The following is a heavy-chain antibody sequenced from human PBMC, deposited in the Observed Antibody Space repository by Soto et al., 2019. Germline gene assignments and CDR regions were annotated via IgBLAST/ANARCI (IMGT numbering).Heavy chain of an antibody. J-gene: IGHJ4*02. CDR1: GGSISSGGYY. CDR3: ARVYFSGGNCYEFDY. CDR2: IYYSGST. Sequence: QVQLQESGPGLVKPSQTLSLTCTVSGGSISSGGYYWSWIRQHPGKGLEWIGYIYYSGSTYYNPSLQSRVTISVDTSKNQFSLKLSSVAAADTAVYYWARVYFSGGNCYEFDYWGQGTLVTVSS. D-gene: IGHD2-15*01. V-gene: IGHV4-31*03.